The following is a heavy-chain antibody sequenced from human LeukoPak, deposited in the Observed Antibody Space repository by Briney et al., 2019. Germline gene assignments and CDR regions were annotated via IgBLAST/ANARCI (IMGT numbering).Heavy chain of an antibody. CDR3: ANEEVPNDY. J-gene: IGHJ4*02. CDR2: ISISGDIT. CDR1: GFTFSSHA. Sequence: PGGSLRLSCAVSGFTFSSHAMTWVRQAPGKGLEWVSGISISGDITYYADSVQGRFIIFRGNSKNTVYLQMNSLRVEDTAVYYCANEEVPNDYWGQGTLVTVSS. V-gene: IGHV3-23*01. D-gene: IGHD4/OR15-4a*01.